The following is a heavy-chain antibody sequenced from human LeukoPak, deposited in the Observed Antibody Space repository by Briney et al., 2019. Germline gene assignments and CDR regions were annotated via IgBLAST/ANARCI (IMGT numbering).Heavy chain of an antibody. D-gene: IGHD3-9*01. CDR2: IYYSGST. CDR3: ARHPRYYDILTGYQSKFYFDY. J-gene: IGHJ4*02. CDR1: GGSISSSSYY. V-gene: IGHV4-39*01. Sequence: SETLYLTCTVSGGSISSSSYYWGWIRQPPGKGLEWIGSIYYSGSTYYNPSLKSRVTISVDTSKNQFSLKLSSVTAADTAVYYCARHPRYYDILTGYQSKFYFDYWGQGTLVTVSS.